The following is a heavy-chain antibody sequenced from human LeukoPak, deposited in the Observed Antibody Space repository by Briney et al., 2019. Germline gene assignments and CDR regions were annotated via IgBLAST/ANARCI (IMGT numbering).Heavy chain of an antibody. CDR2: ISWNSGSI. D-gene: IGHD1-26*01. Sequence: GGSLRLSCAASGFTFDDYAMHWVRQAPGKGLEWVSGISWNSGSIGYADSVKGRFTISRDNAKNSLYLQMNSLRAEDTAVYYCARAGVGSYYGPLDYWGQGTLVTVSS. CDR3: ARAGVGSYYGPLDY. CDR1: GFTFDDYA. V-gene: IGHV3-9*01. J-gene: IGHJ4*02.